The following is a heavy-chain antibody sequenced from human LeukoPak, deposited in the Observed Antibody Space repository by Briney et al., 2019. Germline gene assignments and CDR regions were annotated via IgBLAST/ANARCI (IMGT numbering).Heavy chain of an antibody. V-gene: IGHV3-23*01. Sequence: GGSLRLFCAASGFTFSSYAMSWVRQAPGKGLEWVSAISGSGGSTYYADSVKGRFTISRDNSKNTLYLQMNSLRAEDTAVYYCAKTGSTAPHYYGMDVWGKGTTVTVSS. CDR2: ISGSGGST. CDR1: GFTFSSYA. J-gene: IGHJ6*04. D-gene: IGHD2-2*01. CDR3: AKTGSTAPHYYGMDV.